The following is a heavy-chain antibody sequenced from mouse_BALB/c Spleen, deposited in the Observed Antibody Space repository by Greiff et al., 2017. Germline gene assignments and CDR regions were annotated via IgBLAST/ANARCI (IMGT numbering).Heavy chain of an antibody. Sequence: EVHLVESGGGLVQPGGSRKLSCAASGFTFSSFGMHWVRQAPEKGLEWVAYISSGSSTIYYADTVKGRFTISRDNPKNTLFLQMTSLRSEDTAMYYCARERDYYFDYWGQGTTLTVSS. CDR2: ISSGSSTI. V-gene: IGHV5-17*02. J-gene: IGHJ2*01. CDR1: GFTFSSFG. CDR3: ARERDYYFDY.